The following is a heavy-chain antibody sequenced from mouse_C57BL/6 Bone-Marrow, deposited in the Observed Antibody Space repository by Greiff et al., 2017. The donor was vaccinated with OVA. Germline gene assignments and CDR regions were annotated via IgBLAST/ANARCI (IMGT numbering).Heavy chain of an antibody. V-gene: IGHV1-61*01. J-gene: IGHJ4*01. CDR3: GRNHGYYAMDY. CDR1: GYTFTSYW. Sequence: VQLQQPGAELVRPGASVKLSCKASGYTFTSYWMDWVKQRPGQGLEWIGNIYPSDSETHYNQKFKDKATLTVDKSSSTAYMQLSSLTSEDAAVDYCGRNHGYYAMDYWGQGTSVTVSA. CDR2: IYPSDSET.